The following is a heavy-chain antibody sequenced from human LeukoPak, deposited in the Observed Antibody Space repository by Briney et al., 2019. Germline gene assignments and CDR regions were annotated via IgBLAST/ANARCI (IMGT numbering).Heavy chain of an antibody. Sequence: GGSLRLSCAAFGFTFSSYAMHWVRQAPGKGLEWVAVISYDGSNKYYADSVKGRFTISRDNSKNTLYLQMNSLRAEDTAVYYCARDSSSSVYYYYGMDVWGQGTTVTVSS. V-gene: IGHV3-30-3*01. D-gene: IGHD6-6*01. CDR1: GFTFSSYA. CDR2: ISYDGSNK. J-gene: IGHJ6*02. CDR3: ARDSSSSVYYYYGMDV.